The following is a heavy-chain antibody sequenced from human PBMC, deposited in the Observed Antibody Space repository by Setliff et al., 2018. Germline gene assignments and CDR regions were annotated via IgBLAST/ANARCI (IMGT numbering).Heavy chain of an antibody. D-gene: IGHD3-22*01. CDR3: ARRRYYYDSSGYRWGGFYFDY. J-gene: IGHJ4*02. CDR2: FDPEDGET. V-gene: IGHV1-24*01. Sequence: ASVKVSCKVSGYSLTELSMHWVRQAPGKGLEWMGGFDPEDGETSYAQKFQGRVTMTRDTSTSTVYMELSRLRSDDTAVYYCARRRYYYDSSGYRWGGFYFDYWGQGTLVTVSS. CDR1: GYSLTELS.